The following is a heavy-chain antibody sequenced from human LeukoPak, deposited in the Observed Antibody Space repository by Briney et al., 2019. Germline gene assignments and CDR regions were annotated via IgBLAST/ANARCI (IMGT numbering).Heavy chain of an antibody. CDR2: ISGSGGSQ. V-gene: IGHV3-23*01. J-gene: IGHJ3*02. CDR3: ARDGNYCSGGSCLFDAFDI. Sequence: GGSLTLSCAASGFTFSSYGMSWVRQAPGKGLEWVSAISGSGGSQHYAASVKGRFTISRDNSKNTLYLQMNSLRAEDTAVYYCARDGNYCSGGSCLFDAFDIWGQGTMVTVSS. CDR1: GFTFSSYG. D-gene: IGHD2-15*01.